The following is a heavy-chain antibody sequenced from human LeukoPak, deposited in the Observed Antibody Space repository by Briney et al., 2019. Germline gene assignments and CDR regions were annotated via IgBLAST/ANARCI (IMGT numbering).Heavy chain of an antibody. V-gene: IGHV4-4*02. CDR2: ISLRGLT. J-gene: IGHJ4*02. CDR3: SRESGAFCPFGY. CDR1: GGSISSTNW. Sequence: PSETLSLTCGVSGGSISSTNWWSWARQPPGQGLEWIGEISLRGLTNYNPSLKSRVTMSLDKSKNFLSLNLTSVTAADTAVYYCSRESGAFCPFGYWGQGTLVTVSS. D-gene: IGHD1-26*01.